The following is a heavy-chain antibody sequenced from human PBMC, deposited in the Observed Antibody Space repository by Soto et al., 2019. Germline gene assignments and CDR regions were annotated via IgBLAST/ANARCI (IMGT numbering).Heavy chain of an antibody. V-gene: IGHV1-18*04. CDR1: GYTFTGYG. J-gene: IGHJ6*02. CDR2: ISAYNGNT. Sequence: ASVKVSCKASGYTFTGYGISWVRQAPGQGLEWMGWISAYNGNTNYAQKLQGRVTMTTDTSTSTAYRELRSLRSDDTAVYYCARDRDYYGSGSTYYGKDVWGQGATVTVSS. D-gene: IGHD3-10*01. CDR3: ARDRDYYGSGSTYYGKDV.